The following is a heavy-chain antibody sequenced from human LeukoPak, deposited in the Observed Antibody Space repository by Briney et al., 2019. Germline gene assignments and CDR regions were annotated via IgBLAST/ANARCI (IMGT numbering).Heavy chain of an antibody. CDR1: GFTFSRYS. D-gene: IGHD5-18*01. Sequence: SGGSLRLSCAASGFTFSRYSMNWVRQAPEKGLEWVSSISGDSSNIYYADSVKGRFTISRDNSKNTLYLQMNSLRAEDTAVYYCASGHVDTAGFDPWGQGTLVTVSS. J-gene: IGHJ5*02. V-gene: IGHV3-21*04. CDR2: ISGDSSNI. CDR3: ASGHVDTAGFDP.